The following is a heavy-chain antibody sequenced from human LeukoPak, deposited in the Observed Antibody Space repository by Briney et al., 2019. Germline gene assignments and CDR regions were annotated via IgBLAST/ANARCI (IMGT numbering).Heavy chain of an antibody. Sequence: PSETLSRTCTVSGASISSSSYYWAWIRQPPGKGLEWIGNIYYSGSTYYNPSLNSRVTISVDTSKNRFSLKLTSVTAADTAVFYCARLPQRSDVLTSYANSFDYWGQGTLVTVSS. CDR1: GASISSSSYY. CDR2: IYYSGST. J-gene: IGHJ4*02. D-gene: IGHD3-9*01. V-gene: IGHV4-39*01. CDR3: ARLPQRSDVLTSYANSFDY.